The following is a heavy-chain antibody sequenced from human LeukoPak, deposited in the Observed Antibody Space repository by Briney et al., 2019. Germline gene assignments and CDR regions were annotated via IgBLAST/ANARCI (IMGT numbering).Heavy chain of an antibody. CDR2: MYISGST. J-gene: IGHJ6*03. Sequence: SETLSLTCSVSGGSISGYFWSWIRQPPGKELEWIGHMYISGSTNYNPSLKSRVTMSLDTSKNQFSLKLSSVTAADTAVYYCARGMGGKGLYYYYYYMDVWGKGTTVTVSS. CDR3: ARGMGGKGLYYYYYYMDV. D-gene: IGHD4-23*01. V-gene: IGHV4-4*09. CDR1: GGSISGYF.